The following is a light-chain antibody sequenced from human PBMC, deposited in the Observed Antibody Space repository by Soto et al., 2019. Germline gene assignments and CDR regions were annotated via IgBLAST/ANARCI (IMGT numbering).Light chain of an antibody. CDR1: LSISTW. CDR3: QQYCSFSRT. Sequence: DIQMTQSPSPLSASVGDRVTITCRASLSISTWLAWYQQKPGKAPKLLMYDASSLESGVPSRFSGSGSGTEVPLHLRRLQAGYFASYYCQQYCSFSRTFGQRTKVEIK. CDR2: DAS. V-gene: IGKV1-5*01. J-gene: IGKJ1*01.